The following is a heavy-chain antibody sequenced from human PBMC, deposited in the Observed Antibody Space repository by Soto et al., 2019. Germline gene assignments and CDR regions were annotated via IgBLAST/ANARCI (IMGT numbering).Heavy chain of an antibody. CDR1: GYTFTDYY. CDR2: INTNNGGT. CDR3: VRGEAV. Sequence: QVQLVQSGAEVKKPGASVKVSCNASGYTFTDYYMHWVRQAPGQGLEWMGWINTNNGGTIYAPKFQGRVTMTRDTSISTAYMEMSSLRSDDTAVYYCVRGEAVWGQGTLVTVSS. J-gene: IGHJ4*02. V-gene: IGHV1-2*02. D-gene: IGHD1-26*01.